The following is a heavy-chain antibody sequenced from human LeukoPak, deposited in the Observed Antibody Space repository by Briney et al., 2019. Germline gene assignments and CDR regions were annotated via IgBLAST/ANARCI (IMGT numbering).Heavy chain of an antibody. J-gene: IGHJ4*02. V-gene: IGHV3-30*19. CDR2: ISYDGSNK. CDR1: GFTFSSYG. CDR3: ASFPVDIVATMDY. Sequence: GGSLRLSCAASGFTFSSYGMHWVRQAPGKELEWVAVISYDGSNKYYADSVKGRFTISRDNSKNTLYLQMNSLRAEDTAVYYCASFPVDIVATMDYWGQGTLVTVSS. D-gene: IGHD5-12*01.